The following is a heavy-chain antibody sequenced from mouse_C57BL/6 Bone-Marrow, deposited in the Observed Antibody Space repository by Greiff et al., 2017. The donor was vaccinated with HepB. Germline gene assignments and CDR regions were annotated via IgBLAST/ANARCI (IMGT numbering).Heavy chain of an antibody. D-gene: IGHD2-5*01. CDR3: TRESNNYAMDY. CDR1: GFTFTSYA. CDR2: ISSGGGYT. J-gene: IGHJ4*01. V-gene: IGHV5-9-1*02. Sequence: EVKVVESGEGLVKPGGSLKLSCEASGFTFTSYAMSWVRQTPEKRLEWVAYISSGGGYTYYADTVKGRFTISRDNARNTLYLQMSSLKSEDTSMCYGTRESNNYAMDYWGQGTSVTVSS.